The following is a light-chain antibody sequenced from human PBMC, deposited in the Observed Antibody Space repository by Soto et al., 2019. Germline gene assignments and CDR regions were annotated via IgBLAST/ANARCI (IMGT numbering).Light chain of an antibody. CDR1: QSIGNNY. V-gene: IGKV3-20*01. CDR3: QQFRTSVT. J-gene: IGKJ1*01. Sequence: EIVLTQSPGTLSLSPGERATHSCRASQSIGNNYLAWYQQKPGQAPRLLIDGSSTRATGIPDRFSGSGSGTDFTLTISRLEPEDFAVYYCQQFRTSVTFGQGTKVDIK. CDR2: GSS.